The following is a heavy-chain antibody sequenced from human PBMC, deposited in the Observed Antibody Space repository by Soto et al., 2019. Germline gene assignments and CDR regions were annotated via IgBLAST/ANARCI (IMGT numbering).Heavy chain of an antibody. Sequence: ASVKVSCKASGYTFTSYDINRVRQATGQVLEWMGWTNPNSGNTGYAQKFQGRVTMTRNTSISTAYMELSSLRSEDTAVYYCARMGFYGDYDFDYWGQGTLVTVSS. J-gene: IGHJ4*02. CDR1: GYTFTSYD. D-gene: IGHD4-17*01. CDR3: ARMGFYGDYDFDY. CDR2: TNPNSGNT. V-gene: IGHV1-8*01.